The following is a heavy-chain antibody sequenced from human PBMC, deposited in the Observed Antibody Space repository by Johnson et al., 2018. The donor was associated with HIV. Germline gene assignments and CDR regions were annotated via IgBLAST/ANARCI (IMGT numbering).Heavy chain of an antibody. D-gene: IGHD7-27*01. Sequence: QVQLVESGGGLVKPGGSLRLSCAASRFTFSDYYMSWIRQTPGKGLEWVSYISSSGGTIYYADSVKGRFSISRDNSKNTLSLQMGSLRADDMAVYYCARRTVSELGDAFDIWGQGTMVTVSS. V-gene: IGHV3-11*04. CDR3: ARRTVSELGDAFDI. CDR2: ISSSGGTI. CDR1: RFTFSDYY. J-gene: IGHJ3*02.